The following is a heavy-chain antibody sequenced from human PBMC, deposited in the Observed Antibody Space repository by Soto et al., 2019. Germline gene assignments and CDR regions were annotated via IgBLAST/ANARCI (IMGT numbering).Heavy chain of an antibody. Sequence: VKLLESGGGLVQPGGSLRLSCAASGFTFSSYGMHWVRQAPGKGLEWVAVIWYDGSNKYYADSVKGRFTISRDNSKNTLYLQMNSLRAEDTAVYYCARDEDCSGGSCLDYWGQGTLVTVSS. J-gene: IGHJ4*02. CDR2: IWYDGSNK. D-gene: IGHD2-15*01. V-gene: IGHV3-33*08. CDR1: GFTFSSYG. CDR3: ARDEDCSGGSCLDY.